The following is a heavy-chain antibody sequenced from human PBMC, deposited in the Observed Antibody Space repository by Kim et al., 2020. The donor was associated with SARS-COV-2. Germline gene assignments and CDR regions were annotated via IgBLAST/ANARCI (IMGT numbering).Heavy chain of an antibody. CDR1: GFTFDDYA. Sequence: GGSLRLSCAASGFTFDDYAIQWVRQVPGKGLEWLSLISRDGGEIKYADSVEGRFTISRDNSKKSVYLQMNSLRSEDSALYYCVRGHQWLIKNWGQGTQVTFSS. CDR3: VRGHQWLIKN. CDR2: ISRDGGEI. V-gene: IGHV3-43*02. D-gene: IGHD6-19*01. J-gene: IGHJ4*02.